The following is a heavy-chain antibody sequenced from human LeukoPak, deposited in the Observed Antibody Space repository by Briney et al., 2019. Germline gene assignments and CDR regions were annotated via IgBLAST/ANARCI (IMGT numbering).Heavy chain of an antibody. CDR2: MNPNSGNT. CDR1: GYTFTSYD. CDR3: ARGSVQGYDFWSGYYYFDY. V-gene: IGHV1-8*01. Sequence: ASVKVSCKASGYTFTSYDINWVRQATGQGLEWMGWMNPNSGNTGYAQKFQGRVTMTRNTSISTAYMELSSLRSEDTAVYYCARGSVQGYDFWSGYYYFDYWGQGTLVTVSS. J-gene: IGHJ4*02. D-gene: IGHD3-3*01.